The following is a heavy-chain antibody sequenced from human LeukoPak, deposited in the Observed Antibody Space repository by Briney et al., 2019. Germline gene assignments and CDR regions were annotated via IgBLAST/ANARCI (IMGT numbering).Heavy chain of an antibody. D-gene: IGHD6-19*01. Sequence: SDTLSLTCAVSGYSISSSNWWGWIRQPPGKGLGWIGYIYYSGSTYYNPSLKSRVTMSVDTSKNQFSLKLSSVTAVDTAVYYCARTLGIAVAGYYYGMDVWGQGTTVTLSS. V-gene: IGHV4-28*01. J-gene: IGHJ6*02. CDR1: GYSISSSNW. CDR2: IYYSGST. CDR3: ARTLGIAVAGYYYGMDV.